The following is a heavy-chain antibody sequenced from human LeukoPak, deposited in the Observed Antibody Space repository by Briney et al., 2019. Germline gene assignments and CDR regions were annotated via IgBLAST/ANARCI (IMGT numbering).Heavy chain of an antibody. D-gene: IGHD6-13*01. Sequence: SETLSLTCTVSGGSISGSNYWGWVRQPPGKGLEWIGSIYYSGSSYYNPSLKSRLTISVDTSKNQFSLKLSSVTAADTAVYYCARGVGSSWYGDWGQGTLVTVSS. CDR1: GGSISGSNY. J-gene: IGHJ4*02. V-gene: IGHV4-39*07. CDR2: IYYSGSS. CDR3: ARGVGSSWYGD.